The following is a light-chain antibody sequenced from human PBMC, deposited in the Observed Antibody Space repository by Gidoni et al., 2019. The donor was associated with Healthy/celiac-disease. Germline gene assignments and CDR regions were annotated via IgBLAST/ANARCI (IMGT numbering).Light chain of an antibody. J-gene: IGKJ1*01. CDR1: QSISSY. Sequence: IQMTQSPSSLSASVGDRVTITCRASQSISSYLDWYQQKPGKAPKLLIYAASSLQSGVPSRFSGSGSGTDFTLTISSLQPEDFATYYCQQGYSTLWTFGQGTKVEIK. CDR2: AAS. V-gene: IGKV1-39*01. CDR3: QQGYSTLWT.